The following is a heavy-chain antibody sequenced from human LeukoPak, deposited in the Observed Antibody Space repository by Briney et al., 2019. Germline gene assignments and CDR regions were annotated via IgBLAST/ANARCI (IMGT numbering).Heavy chain of an antibody. J-gene: IGHJ3*01. V-gene: IGHV3-7*01. CDR2: IRHGGSET. CDR1: GFTFSTYS. D-gene: IGHD3-22*01. CDR3: ARDRTYYDGSAYYDVFDV. Sequence: GGSLRLSCAASGFTFSTYSMNWVRQAPGRGLEWVANIRHGGSETHYVDSVKGRFTISRDNAKNSLFLQLNSLRAEDTAVYYCARDRTYYDGSAYYDVFDVWGQGTMVTVSS.